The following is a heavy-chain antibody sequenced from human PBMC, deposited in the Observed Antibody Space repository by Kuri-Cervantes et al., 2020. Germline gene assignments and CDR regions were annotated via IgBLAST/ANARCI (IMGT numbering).Heavy chain of an antibody. D-gene: IGHD2-2*01. CDR3: ARLQAARYYYYYYYMDV. V-gene: IGHV4-34*01. CDR1: GGSFSGYY. Sequence: SETLSLTCAVYGGSFSGYYWSWIRQPPGKGLEWIGEINHSGSTNYNPSLKSRVTISVDTSKNQISLKLSSVTAADTAVYYRARLQAARYYYYYYYMDVWGKGTTVTVSS. CDR2: INHSGST. J-gene: IGHJ6*03.